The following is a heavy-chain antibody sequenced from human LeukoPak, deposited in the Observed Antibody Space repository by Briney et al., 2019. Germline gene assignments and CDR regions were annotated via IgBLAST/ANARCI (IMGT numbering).Heavy chain of an antibody. D-gene: IGHD6-19*01. V-gene: IGHV4-34*01. CDR2: ISHSGST. J-gene: IGHJ3*02. Sequence: PSETLSLTCAVYGGSFSGYYWSWLRQPPGKGLEWIGEISHSGSTNYNPSLKSRVTITVDTSKNQFSLKLSSVTAADTAVYYCARVQNRQWLSIWGQGTMVTVSS. CDR1: GGSFSGYY. CDR3: ARVQNRQWLSI.